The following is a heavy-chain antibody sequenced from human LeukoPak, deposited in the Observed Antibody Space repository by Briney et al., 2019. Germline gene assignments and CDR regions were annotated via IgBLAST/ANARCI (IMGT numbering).Heavy chain of an antibody. CDR3: AREECSSSWPFDY. V-gene: IGHV4-39*07. CDR1: GGSISSSSYY. J-gene: IGHJ4*02. Sequence: SETLSLTCTVSGGSISSSSYYWGWIRQPPGKGLEWIGSIYYSGSTYYNPSLKSRVTISVDTSKNQFSLKLSSVTAADTAVYYCAREECSSSWPFDYWGQGTLVTVSS. D-gene: IGHD6-13*01. CDR2: IYYSGST.